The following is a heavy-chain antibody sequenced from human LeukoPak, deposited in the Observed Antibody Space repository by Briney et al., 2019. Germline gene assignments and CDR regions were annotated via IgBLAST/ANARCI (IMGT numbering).Heavy chain of an antibody. D-gene: IGHD1-26*01. Sequence: PGGSLRLSCAASGFTFSSYAMSWVRQAPGKGLEWVSVISGSGGSTYYADSVKGRFTISRDNSKNALYLQMNSLRAEDTAVYYCAKSRPFIVGATSSWGQGTLVTVSS. CDR1: GFTFSSYA. V-gene: IGHV3-23*01. J-gene: IGHJ5*02. CDR3: AKSRPFIVGATSS. CDR2: ISGSGGST.